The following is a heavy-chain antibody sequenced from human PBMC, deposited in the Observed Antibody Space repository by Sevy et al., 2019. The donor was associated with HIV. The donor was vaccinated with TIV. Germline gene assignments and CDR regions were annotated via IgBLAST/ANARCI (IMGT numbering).Heavy chain of an antibody. V-gene: IGHV3-7*01. CDR1: GFTFSANW. J-gene: IGHJ4*02. Sequence: GGSLRLSCAASGFTFSANWMNWVRQAPGKGLEWVANIKGDGSDKHYVDSVEGRFTISRDNAKNLLYLQMNCLRVEDTAVYYCAHETFGRFESWGQGTLVTVSS. D-gene: IGHD3-16*01. CDR2: IKGDGSDK. CDR3: AHETFGRFES.